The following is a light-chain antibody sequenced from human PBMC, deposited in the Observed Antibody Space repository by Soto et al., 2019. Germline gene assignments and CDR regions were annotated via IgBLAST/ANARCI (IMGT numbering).Light chain of an antibody. CDR3: CSYVGSYTYV. J-gene: IGLJ1*01. V-gene: IGLV1-40*01. Sequence: QSVLTQPPSVSGAPGQRVTISCTGSSSNIGAGYDVHWYQQLPGTAPKLLIYGNSNRPSGVPDRFSGSKSGNTASLTISGLQVEDEADYYCCSYVGSYTYVFAAGTKVTVL. CDR1: SSNIGAGYD. CDR2: GNS.